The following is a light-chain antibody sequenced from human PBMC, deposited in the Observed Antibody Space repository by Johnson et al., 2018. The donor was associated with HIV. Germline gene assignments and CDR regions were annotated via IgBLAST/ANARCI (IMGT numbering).Light chain of an antibody. V-gene: IGLV1-51*02. CDR2: ANN. J-gene: IGLJ1*01. CDR3: GTWDSSLSAYV. CDR1: SSNIGNNY. Sequence: QSVLTQPPSVSAAPGQKVTIACSGSSSNIGNNYVSWYQQLPGTAPKLLIYANNRQPSGIPDRFSGSKSGTSATLDITGLQTGDEADYYCGTWDSSLSAYVFGTGTKVTVL.